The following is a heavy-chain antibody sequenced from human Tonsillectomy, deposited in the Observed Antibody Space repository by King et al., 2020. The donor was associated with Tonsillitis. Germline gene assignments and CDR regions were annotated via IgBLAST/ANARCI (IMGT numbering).Heavy chain of an antibody. J-gene: IGHJ3*02. D-gene: IGHD1-26*01. Sequence: MQLQESGPGLVKPSETLSLTCTVSGGSISSYYWSWIRQPPGKALEGLGYMYYTGRANYNPSLKSRVTMSVDTSKNQCSLKLSSVTAAYTAVYFCARGGSAGYFVDAFDIWGQGTMVTVSS. CDR1: GGSISSYY. CDR2: MYYTGRA. V-gene: IGHV4-59*01. CDR3: ARGGSAGYFVDAFDI.